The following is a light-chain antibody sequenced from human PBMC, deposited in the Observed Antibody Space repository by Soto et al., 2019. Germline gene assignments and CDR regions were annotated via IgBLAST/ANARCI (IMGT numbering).Light chain of an antibody. J-gene: IGKJ2*01. Sequence: EIVLTQSPGTLSLSPGERATLSCRASQSLSNYLAWYQQKPGQAPRLLIYGASTRATGIPDTFSGSGSGTDFTLTISRLEPEDFAVYYCQQYRSSPYTFGQGTKVEIK. CDR3: QQYRSSPYT. CDR2: GAS. CDR1: QSLSNY. V-gene: IGKV3-20*01.